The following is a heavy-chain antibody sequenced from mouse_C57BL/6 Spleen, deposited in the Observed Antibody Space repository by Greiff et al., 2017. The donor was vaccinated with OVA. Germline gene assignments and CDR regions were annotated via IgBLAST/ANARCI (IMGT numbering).Heavy chain of an antibody. CDR2: ISYDGSN. CDR1: GYSITSGYY. CDR3: EGDMVKRTWFAY. V-gene: IGHV3-6*01. Sequence: DVKLVESGPGLVKPSQSLSLTCSVTGYSITSGYYWNWIRQFPGNKLEWMGYISYDGSNNYNPSLKNRISITRDTSKNQFFLKLNSVTTEDTATYYCEGDMVKRTWFAYWGQGTLVTVSA. D-gene: IGHD2-2*01. J-gene: IGHJ3*01.